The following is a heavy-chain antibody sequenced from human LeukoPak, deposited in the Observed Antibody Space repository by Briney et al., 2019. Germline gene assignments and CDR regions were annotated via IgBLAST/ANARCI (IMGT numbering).Heavy chain of an antibody. CDR3: SSRGGGGGSHDD. J-gene: IGHJ4*02. D-gene: IGHD1-26*01. Sequence: GESLKISCKASGYSFITYWIGWVRQMPGKGLELMGIIYTGDSDTGYSPAFQGQVSISADKAISTAYLQWSSLKASDTARYYCSSRGGGGGSHDDWGQGTLVTVSS. CDR1: GYSFITYW. V-gene: IGHV5-51*01. CDR2: IYTGDSDT.